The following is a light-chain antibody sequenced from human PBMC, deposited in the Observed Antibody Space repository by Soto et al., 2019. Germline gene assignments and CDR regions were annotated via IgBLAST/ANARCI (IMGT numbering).Light chain of an antibody. CDR1: QSVSSY. J-gene: IGKJ4*01. Sequence: EIVLTQSPATLSLSPGERATLSCRASQSVSSYLAWYQQKPGQAPRLLNYDASNRATGIPARFSGSGSGTDFTLTIRSLEAEDLAVYYCQQRSNWHPLTFGGGTKVEIK. CDR2: DAS. V-gene: IGKV3-11*01. CDR3: QQRSNWHPLT.